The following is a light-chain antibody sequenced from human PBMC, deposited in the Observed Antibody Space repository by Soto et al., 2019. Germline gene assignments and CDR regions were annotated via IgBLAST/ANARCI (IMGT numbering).Light chain of an antibody. CDR3: CSSAGTNTLI. J-gene: IGLJ2*01. CDR2: EDT. V-gene: IGLV2-23*01. CDR1: SSDVGHYNL. Sequence: QSVLTQPASVSGSPGQSITISCTGTSSDVGHYNLVSWYQQIPDKAPKLIIYEDTQRPSGVSYRFSGSKSANTASLTISGLQAEDEADYYCCSSAGTNTLIFGGGTKLTVL.